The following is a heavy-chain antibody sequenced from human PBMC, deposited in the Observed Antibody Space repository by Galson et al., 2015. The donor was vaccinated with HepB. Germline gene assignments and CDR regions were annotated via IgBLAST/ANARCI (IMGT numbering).Heavy chain of an antibody. J-gene: IGHJ5*02. D-gene: IGHD6-19*01. CDR2: IAPRSGDT. CDR1: GYTFTDYY. Sequence: SVKVSCKASGYTFTDYYIHWMRQAPGLGLEWLGRIAPRSGDTRYGQKFRGRVTMTRDTSITTAYMELDSLTSADTAVYYCARDTFSSGLENWFDPWGQGTLVTVSS. CDR3: ARDTFSSGLENWFDP. V-gene: IGHV1-2*06.